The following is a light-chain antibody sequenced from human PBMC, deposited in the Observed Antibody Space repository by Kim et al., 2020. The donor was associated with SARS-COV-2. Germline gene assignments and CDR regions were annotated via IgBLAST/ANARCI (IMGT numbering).Light chain of an antibody. Sequence: GQKVTISGSGRTSNIGIDSVSWYQHLQGTAPKLPIYGNNKRPSGMPDRFSGSKSGTSATLAITGLQTGDEADYYCGTWDTSLRIGVLGGGTQLTVL. CDR1: TSNIGIDS. V-gene: IGLV1-51*01. CDR3: GTWDTSLRIGV. J-gene: IGLJ2*01. CDR2: GNN.